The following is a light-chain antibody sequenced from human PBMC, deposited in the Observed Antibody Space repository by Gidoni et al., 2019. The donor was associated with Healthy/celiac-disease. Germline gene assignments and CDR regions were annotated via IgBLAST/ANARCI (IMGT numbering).Light chain of an antibody. J-gene: IGKJ2*01. V-gene: IGKV1-39*01. Sequence: QMTQSPSSLSASVGDSVTITCRASQRISSYLNWYQQKPGNAPKILIYAASSLQSGVPSRFSGSGSGTDFTLTISSLQPEDFATYYCQQSYSTPRTFGQGTKLEIK. CDR3: QQSYSTPRT. CDR1: QRISSY. CDR2: AAS.